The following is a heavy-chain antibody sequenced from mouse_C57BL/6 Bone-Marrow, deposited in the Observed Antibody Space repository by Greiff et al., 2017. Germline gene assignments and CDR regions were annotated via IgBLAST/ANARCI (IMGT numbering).Heavy chain of an antibody. CDR3: ARRGDYSEYFDV. CDR1: GYTFTSYW. CDR2: IHPNSGST. Sequence: QVQLQQPGAELVKPGASVKLSCKASGYTFTSYWMHWVKQRPGQGLEWIGMIHPNSGSTNYNEKFKSKATLTVDKSSSTAYMQLSSLTSEDSAVYYCARRGDYSEYFDVWGTGTTVTVSS. J-gene: IGHJ1*03. D-gene: IGHD1-1*01. V-gene: IGHV1-64*01.